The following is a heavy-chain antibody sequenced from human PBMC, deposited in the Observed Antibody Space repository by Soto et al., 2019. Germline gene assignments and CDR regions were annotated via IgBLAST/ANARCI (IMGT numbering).Heavy chain of an antibody. V-gene: IGHV1-2*02. D-gene: IGHD3-22*01. Sequence: QVQLVQSGAEVRKPGASVRVSCSPSGHPFLDFYVHWVRQAPGKGLEWLGWINPNTGATNYAQKCEGRVTVTRDMSINTAYMELSRLTSDDTAVYYCARIPYYYDTGGTDYFWGPGTLVTVSS. CDR2: INPNTGAT. CDR3: ARIPYYYDTGGTDYF. J-gene: IGHJ4*02. CDR1: GHPFLDFY.